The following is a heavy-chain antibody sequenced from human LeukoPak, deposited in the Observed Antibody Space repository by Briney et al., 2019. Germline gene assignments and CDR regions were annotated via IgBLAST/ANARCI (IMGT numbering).Heavy chain of an antibody. CDR2: IHYSGTT. V-gene: IGHV4-30-4*01. CDR1: GGSISTNDYF. D-gene: IGHD4-17*01. J-gene: IGHJ4*02. CDR3: ARAPLTTATSDYFDL. Sequence: SQTLSLTCTVSGGSISTNDYFWSWTRQSPEKGLEWIGYIHYSGTTKSNPSLESRLTLSVDTSKNQLSLRLTSVTAADTAVYYCARAPLTTATSDYFDLWGLGTLVTVSS.